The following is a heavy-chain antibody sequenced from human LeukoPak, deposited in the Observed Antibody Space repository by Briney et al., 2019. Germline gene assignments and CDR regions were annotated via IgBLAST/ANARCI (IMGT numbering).Heavy chain of an antibody. D-gene: IGHD3-10*01. CDR1: GYTFTSYD. J-gene: IGHJ3*02. CDR2: MNPNSGNT. Sequence: ASVKVSCKASGYTFTSYDINWVRQATGQGLEWMGWMNPNSGNTGYAQKFQGRVTMTRNTSISTAYMELSSLRSEDTAVYYCARVLDYGSGSYYVDAFDIWGQGTMVTVSS. V-gene: IGHV1-8*01. CDR3: ARVLDYGSGSYYVDAFDI.